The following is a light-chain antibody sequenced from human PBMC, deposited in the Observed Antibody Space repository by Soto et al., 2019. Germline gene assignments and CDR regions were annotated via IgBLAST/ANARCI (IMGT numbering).Light chain of an antibody. CDR2: DVT. J-gene: IGLJ2*01. CDR3: SLYTSSSTVV. V-gene: IGLV2-14*03. Sequence: QSALTQPASVSGSPGQSITISCTGTSSDVGGYNYVCWYQQHPGKAPKLMIYDVTNRPSGVSNRLSGSKFGNTASLSISGLQAEDEADYYCSLYTSSSTVVFGGGTKLTVL. CDR1: SSDVGGYNY.